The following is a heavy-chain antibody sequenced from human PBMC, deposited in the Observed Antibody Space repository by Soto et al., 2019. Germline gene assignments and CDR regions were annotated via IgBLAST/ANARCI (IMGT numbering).Heavy chain of an antibody. J-gene: IGHJ4*02. Sequence: GESLKISCKGSGYSFTSYWIGWVRQMPGKGLEWMGIIYPGDSDTRYSPSFQGQVTISADKSISTAYLQWSSLKASDTAMYYCARGPTNYYDSSGYFDYWGQGTLVTVSS. CDR3: ARGPTNYYDSSGYFDY. CDR2: IYPGDSDT. D-gene: IGHD3-22*01. CDR1: GYSFTSYW. V-gene: IGHV5-51*01.